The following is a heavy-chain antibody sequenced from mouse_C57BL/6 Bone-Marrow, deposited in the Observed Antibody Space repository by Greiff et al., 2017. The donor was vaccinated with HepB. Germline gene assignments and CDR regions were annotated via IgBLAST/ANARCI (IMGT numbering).Heavy chain of an antibody. CDR2: IDPENGDT. CDR3: TPAWFAY. V-gene: IGHV14-4*01. CDR1: GFNIKDDY. Sequence: EVQLQQSGAELVRPGASVKLSCTASGFNIKDDYMHWVKQRPEQGLEWIGWIDPENGDTEYASKFQGKATITADTPSNTAYLQLSSLTSEDTAVYYCTPAWFAYWGQGTLVTVSA. J-gene: IGHJ3*01.